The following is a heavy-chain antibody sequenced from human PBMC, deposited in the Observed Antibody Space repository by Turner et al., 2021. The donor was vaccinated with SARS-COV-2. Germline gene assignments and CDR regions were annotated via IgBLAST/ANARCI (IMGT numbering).Heavy chain of an antibody. CDR1: GYTPTELS. J-gene: IGHJ6*02. V-gene: IGHV1-24*01. Sequence: QVQRVQSGAEVKKPGASVKVSCRVSGYTPTELSMHWVRQAPGKGLEWMGGFDPEDGETIYAQKFQGRVTMTEDTSTDTAYMELSSLRSEDTAVYYCATGVAVAGTPSKYYYYYGMDVWGQGTTVTVSS. CDR3: ATGVAVAGTPSKYYYYYGMDV. CDR2: FDPEDGET. D-gene: IGHD6-19*01.